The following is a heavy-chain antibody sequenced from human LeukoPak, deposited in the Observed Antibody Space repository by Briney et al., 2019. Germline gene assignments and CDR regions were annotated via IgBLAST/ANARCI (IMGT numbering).Heavy chain of an antibody. CDR2: ISYDGSNK. D-gene: IGHD3-10*01. CDR3: ARGRNYYGSGTSMDV. CDR1: GFTFSSYA. V-gene: IGHV3-30-3*01. Sequence: GRSLRLSCAASGFTFSSYAMHWVRQAPGKGLEWVAVISYDGSNKYYADSVKGRFTISRDNSKNTLYLQMNSLRAEDTAVYYCARGRNYYGSGTSMDVWGQGTTVTVSS. J-gene: IGHJ6*02.